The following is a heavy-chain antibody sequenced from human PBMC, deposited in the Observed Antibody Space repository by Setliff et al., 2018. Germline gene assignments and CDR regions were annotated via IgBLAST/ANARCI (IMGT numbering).Heavy chain of an antibody. CDR2: IYTSGST. V-gene: IGHV4-61*02. J-gene: IGHJ4*02. CDR3: AKEGYYDHFGYYHYYFDF. D-gene: IGHD3-22*01. CDR1: GGSVSSGSYY. Sequence: KTSETLSLTCTVSGGSVSSGSYYWSWIRQPAGKGLEWIGRIYTSGSTNYNPSLKSRVAISVDTSKNQFSLRLSSVTAADTAVYYCAKEGYYDHFGYYHYYFDFWGQGTLVTVSS.